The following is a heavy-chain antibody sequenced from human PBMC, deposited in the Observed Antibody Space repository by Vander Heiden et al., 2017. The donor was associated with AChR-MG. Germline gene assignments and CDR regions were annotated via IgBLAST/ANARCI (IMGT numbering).Heavy chain of an antibody. CDR3: ARDFPGRYGRDGFDY. CDR2: ISSSSSTI. Sequence: EVQLVESGGGLVQPGGSLRLSCAASGFPFSSYSMNWVRQAPGKGLEWVSYISSSSSTIYYADSVKGRFTISRDNAKNSLYLQMNSLRDEDTAVYYCARDFPGRYGRDGFDYWGQGTLVTVSS. CDR1: GFPFSSYS. J-gene: IGHJ4*02. D-gene: IGHD3-10*02. V-gene: IGHV3-48*02.